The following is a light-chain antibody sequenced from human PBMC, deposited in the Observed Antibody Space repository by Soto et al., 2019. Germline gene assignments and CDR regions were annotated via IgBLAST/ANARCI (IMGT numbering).Light chain of an antibody. CDR2: EAS. V-gene: IGKV1-5*01. Sequence: DIQMTQSPSTLSASVGDRVTITCRASQSISTGLAWYQQIPGRAPNPLIYEASSLERGVPSRFSGRGSGTEFTLTISSLQPDDFATYYCQQYNDYPWTFGQGTKV. CDR3: QQYNDYPWT. J-gene: IGKJ1*01. CDR1: QSISTG.